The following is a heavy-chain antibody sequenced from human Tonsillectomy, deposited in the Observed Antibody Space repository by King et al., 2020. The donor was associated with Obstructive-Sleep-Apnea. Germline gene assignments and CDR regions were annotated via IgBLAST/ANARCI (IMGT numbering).Heavy chain of an antibody. V-gene: IGHV4-61*01. J-gene: IGHJ2*01. Sequence: QLQESGPGLVKPSETLSLTCTVSGGSVRSSSYYWSWIRQPPGKGLEWIGYVYYTGSADYNPSLNGRVPISVDTSKNQFSLKLRSLTAADTAVYFCAREGGSSIWYFDLWGRGTVVTVSS. CDR2: VYYTGSA. D-gene: IGHD2-15*01. CDR1: GGSVRSSSYY. CDR3: AREGGSSIWYFDL.